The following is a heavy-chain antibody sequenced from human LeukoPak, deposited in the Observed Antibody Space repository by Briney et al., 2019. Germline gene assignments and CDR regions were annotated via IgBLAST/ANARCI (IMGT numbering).Heavy chain of an antibody. CDR3: ARGNYYQIGGHDYAYAHFDY. CDR1: GGTFSSYA. J-gene: IGHJ4*02. CDR2: IIPVFGAP. Sequence: SVNVSCKASGGTFSSYAISWVRQAPGQGLEYMGGIIPVFGAPNYAQRFQGRITITTDESTSTAYMELSRLRSEDTAVYYCARGNYYQIGGHDYAYAHFDYWGQGTPVTVSS. V-gene: IGHV1-69*05. D-gene: IGHD3-22*01.